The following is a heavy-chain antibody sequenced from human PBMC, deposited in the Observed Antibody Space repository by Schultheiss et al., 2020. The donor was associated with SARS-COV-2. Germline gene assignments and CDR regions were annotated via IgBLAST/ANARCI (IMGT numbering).Heavy chain of an antibody. D-gene: IGHD5-12*01. V-gene: IGHV3-33*01. J-gene: IGHJ4*02. Sequence: GESLKISCVASGFTFSSYGMHWVRQAPGKGLEWVAVIWYDGSNKEYADSVKGRFTISRDNAKNSLYLQMNSLRAEDTAVYYCARPGPTIGVVDYWGQGTLVTVSS. CDR2: IWYDGSNK. CDR1: GFTFSSYG. CDR3: ARPGPTIGVVDY.